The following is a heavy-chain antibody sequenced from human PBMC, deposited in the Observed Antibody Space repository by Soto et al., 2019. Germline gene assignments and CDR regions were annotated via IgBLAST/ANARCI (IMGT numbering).Heavy chain of an antibody. CDR1: GFTFSSYA. J-gene: IGHJ4*02. CDR2: ISGSGGST. CDR3: AKVRTYYFDY. V-gene: IGHV3-23*01. Sequence: GGSLRLSCAASGFTFSSYAMSWVRQAPGKGLEWVSAISGSGGSTYYADSVKGRFTISIDNSKNTLHLQMNSLRAEDTAVYYCAKVRTYYFDYWGQGTLVTVSS.